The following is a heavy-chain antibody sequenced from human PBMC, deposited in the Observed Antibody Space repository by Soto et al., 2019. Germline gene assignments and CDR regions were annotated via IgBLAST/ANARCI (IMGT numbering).Heavy chain of an antibody. J-gene: IGHJ4*02. D-gene: IGHD6-6*01. V-gene: IGHV3-30*18. CDR2: MSYAGTYK. CDR3: AKEMYPRTVLDSSSPWGDY. CDR1: GFTFSDYG. Sequence: QVQLVESGGGVVQPGRSLRLSCAVSGFTFSDYGMHWVCQAPGQGLEWVAVMSYAGTYKYYADSVKGRFTISRDLSGNTLFLQMNSLRLEDTAVYFCAKEMYPRTVLDSSSPWGDYWGQGTLVTVSS.